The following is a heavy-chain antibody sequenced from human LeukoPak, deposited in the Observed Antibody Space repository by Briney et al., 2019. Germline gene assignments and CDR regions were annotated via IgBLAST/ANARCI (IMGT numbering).Heavy chain of an antibody. CDR1: GGSISSGGYY. D-gene: IGHD5-18*01. CDR2: IYYSGST. Sequence: PSETLSLTCTVSGGSISSGGYYWSWIRQHPGKGLEWIGYIYYSGSTYYNPSLKSRVTISVDTSKNQFSLKLSSVTAADTAVYYCARAGYARRGPKGGDAFDIWGQGTMVTVSS. V-gene: IGHV4-31*03. J-gene: IGHJ3*02. CDR3: ARAGYARRGPKGGDAFDI.